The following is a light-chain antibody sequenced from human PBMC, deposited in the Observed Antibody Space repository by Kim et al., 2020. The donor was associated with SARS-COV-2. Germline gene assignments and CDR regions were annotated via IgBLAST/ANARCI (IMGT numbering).Light chain of an antibody. CDR1: QSSSSW. CDR3: QQYNSYRT. CDR2: DAS. Sequence: AAAVGNRVTITCRASQSSSSWLAWYQQKTGKAPKLLIYDASSLESGVPSRFSGSGSGTEFTLTISSLQPDDFATYYCQQYNSYRTFGQGTKVDIK. V-gene: IGKV1-5*01. J-gene: IGKJ1*01.